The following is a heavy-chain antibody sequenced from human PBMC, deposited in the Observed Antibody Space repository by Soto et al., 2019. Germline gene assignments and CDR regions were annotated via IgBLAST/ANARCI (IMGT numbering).Heavy chain of an antibody. V-gene: IGHV3-23*01. CDR2: ISGSGGST. J-gene: IGHJ5*02. CDR3: AKADSVLVPAATKFAP. Sequence: EVQLLESGGGLVQPGGSLRLSCAASGFTFSSYAMSWVRQAPGKGLEWVSAISGSGGSTYYADSVKGRFTISRDNSKNPLYLQMNSLRAEDTAVYYCAKADSVLVPAATKFAPWGQGTLVTVSS. D-gene: IGHD2-2*01. CDR1: GFTFSSYA.